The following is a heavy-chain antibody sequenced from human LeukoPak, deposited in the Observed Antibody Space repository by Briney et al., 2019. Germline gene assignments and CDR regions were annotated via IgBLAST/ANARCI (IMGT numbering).Heavy chain of an antibody. CDR2: IIPIFGTA. CDR3: AREFRAVGATGFDY. J-gene: IGHJ4*02. Sequence: SVKVSCKASGGTFSSYAISWVRQAPGQGLEWMGGIIPIFGTANYAQKFQGRVTITADESTSTAYMELSSLRSEDTAVYYCAREFRAVGATGFDYWGQGTLVTVSS. D-gene: IGHD1-26*01. V-gene: IGHV1-69*01. CDR1: GGTFSSYA.